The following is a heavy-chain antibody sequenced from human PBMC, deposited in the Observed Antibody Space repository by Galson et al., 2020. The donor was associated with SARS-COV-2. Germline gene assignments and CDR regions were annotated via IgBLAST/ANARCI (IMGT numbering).Heavy chain of an antibody. D-gene: IGHD3-10*01. J-gene: IGHJ2*01. CDR1: GFTFSSYA. Sequence: GESLKISCAASGFTFSSYAMHWVRQAPGKGLEWVAVISYDGSNKYYADSVKGRFTISRDNSKNMLYLQMNSLTTEDTAVYFCVKYRGSGIYVLSTGDWYFDLWGRGTLVTVSS. CDR2: ISYDGSNK. V-gene: IGHV3-30-3*02. CDR3: VKYRGSGIYVLSTGDWYFDL.